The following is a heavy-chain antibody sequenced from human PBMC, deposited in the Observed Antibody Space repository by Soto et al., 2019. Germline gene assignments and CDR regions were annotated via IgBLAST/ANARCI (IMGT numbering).Heavy chain of an antibody. CDR3: AREVLNQYNEYYFDY. Sequence: GGSLRLSCAASGFTFSSYSMNWVRQAPGKGLEWVSSISGSGNYTHYADFLRGRFTISRDNAKTSLYLQMNSLRAEDTAVYYCAREVLNQYNEYYFDYRGPGAVVTV. CDR2: ISGSGNYT. D-gene: IGHD1-1*01. CDR1: GFTFSSYS. J-gene: IGHJ4*02. V-gene: IGHV3-21*01.